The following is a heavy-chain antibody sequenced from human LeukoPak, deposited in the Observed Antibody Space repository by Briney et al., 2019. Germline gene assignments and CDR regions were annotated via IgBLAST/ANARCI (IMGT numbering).Heavy chain of an antibody. D-gene: IGHD4-17*01. CDR3: ARHVGPGMPVTTELSSYYYYHGMDV. Sequence: GGALKISCKSPGYGFTSYWSAWGRPVTGKGLEWMGIIYSGDSSNTYSPSFRGQVTISADKSITTAYLQWSSLEASDTAIYYCARHVGPGMPVTTELSSYYYYHGMDVGGKGTTVTVSS. CDR2: IYSGDSSN. CDR1: GYGFTSYW. V-gene: IGHV5-51*01. J-gene: IGHJ6*04.